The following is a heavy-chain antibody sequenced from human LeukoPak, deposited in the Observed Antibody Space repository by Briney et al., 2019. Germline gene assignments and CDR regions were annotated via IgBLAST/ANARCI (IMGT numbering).Heavy chain of an antibody. CDR1: GGTFSSYA. D-gene: IGHD3-22*01. Sequence: GASVKVSCKASGGTFSSYAISWVRQAPGQGLEWMGGIIPIFGTANYAQKFQGRVTITADESTSTAYMELSSLRSEDTAVYYCARCYYDSSGYYYAYSDYWGQGTLVTVSS. V-gene: IGHV1-69*13. CDR2: IIPIFGTA. J-gene: IGHJ4*02. CDR3: ARCYYDSSGYYYAYSDY.